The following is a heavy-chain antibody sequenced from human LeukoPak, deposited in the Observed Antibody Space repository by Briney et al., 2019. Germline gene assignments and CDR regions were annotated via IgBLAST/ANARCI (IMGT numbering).Heavy chain of an antibody. CDR1: GFTFSSYA. J-gene: IGHJ4*02. CDR2: IKQDGSEK. V-gene: IGHV3-7*01. CDR3: ARDLDY. Sequence: GGSLRLSCAASGFTFSSYAMSWVRQAPGKGLEWVANIKQDGSEKYYVDSVKGRFTISRDNAKNSLYLQMNSLRAEDTAVYYCARDLDYWGQGTLVTVSS.